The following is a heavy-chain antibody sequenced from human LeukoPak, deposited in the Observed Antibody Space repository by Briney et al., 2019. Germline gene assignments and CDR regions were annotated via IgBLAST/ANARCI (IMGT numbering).Heavy chain of an antibody. CDR1: GFTFSDYY. V-gene: IGHV3-11*05. D-gene: IGHD1-7*01. J-gene: IGHJ3*01. CDR3: ARGAQLHAFDL. Sequence: GGSLRLSCAASGFTFSDYYMSWIRQAPGKGLEWASYISSSSSDTKYADSVKGRFTISRDNAKNSLYLQMNSLRGEDTAVYYCARGAQLHAFDLWGQGTMVTVSS. CDR2: ISSSSSDT.